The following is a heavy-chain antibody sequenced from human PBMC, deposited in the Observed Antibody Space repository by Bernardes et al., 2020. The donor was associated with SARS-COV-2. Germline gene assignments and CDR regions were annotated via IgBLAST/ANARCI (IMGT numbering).Heavy chain of an antibody. V-gene: IGHV4-39*01. CDR3: ARHHRRWLQLFPYYFDY. CDR2: IYYSGST. Sequence: SQTLSLTCTVSGGSISSSSYYWGWIRQPPGKGLEWIVSIYYSGSTYYNPSLKSRVTISVDTSKNQFSLKLSSVTAADTAVYYCARHHRRWLQLFPYYFDYWGQGTLVTVSS. CDR1: GGSISSSSYY. D-gene: IGHD5-12*01. J-gene: IGHJ4*02.